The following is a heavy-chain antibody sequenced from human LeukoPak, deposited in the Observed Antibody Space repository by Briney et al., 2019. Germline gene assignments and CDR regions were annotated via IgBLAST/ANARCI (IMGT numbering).Heavy chain of an antibody. J-gene: IGHJ5*02. CDR1: GGSFSGYY. V-gene: IGHV4-34*01. CDR3: ARGYPGYSSSWGSWFDP. Sequence: SETLSLTCAVSGGSFSGYYWSWIRQPPGKGLEWVGEINHSGSTNYNPSLKSRVTISVDTSKNQFSLKLSSVTAADTAVYYCARGYPGYSSSWGSWFDPWGQGTLVTVSS. D-gene: IGHD6-13*01. CDR2: INHSGST.